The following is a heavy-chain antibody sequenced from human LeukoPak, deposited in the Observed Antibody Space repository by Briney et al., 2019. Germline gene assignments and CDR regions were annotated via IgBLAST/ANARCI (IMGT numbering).Heavy chain of an antibody. Sequence: SQTLSLTCAVSGVSISSGGYSWRWIRQPPGKGLEWIGYIYHSGSTYYNPSLKSRVTISVDRSKNQFSLKLSSVTAADTAVYYCARFGLTGRYNWFDPWGQGNLVTVSS. CDR2: IYHSGST. J-gene: IGHJ5*02. V-gene: IGHV4-30-2*01. D-gene: IGHD2-8*02. CDR3: ARFGLTGRYNWFDP. CDR1: GVSISSGGYS.